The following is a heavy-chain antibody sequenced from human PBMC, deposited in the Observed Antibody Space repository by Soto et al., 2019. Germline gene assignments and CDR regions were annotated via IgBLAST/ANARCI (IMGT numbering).Heavy chain of an antibody. V-gene: IGHV3-33*01. D-gene: IGHD3-10*01. J-gene: IGHJ6*02. CDR3: ARIYGSGSYGEDV. CDR1: GFTFNNYG. Sequence: QVQLVESGGGVVQPGRSLRLYCAASGFTFNNYGMHWVRQAPGKGLEWVAVIWFDGSNKYYAESVKGRFTISRDNSNNTLFLQMNSLRAEETAVYYCARIYGSGSYGEDVWGQGTTVTVSS. CDR2: IWFDGSNK.